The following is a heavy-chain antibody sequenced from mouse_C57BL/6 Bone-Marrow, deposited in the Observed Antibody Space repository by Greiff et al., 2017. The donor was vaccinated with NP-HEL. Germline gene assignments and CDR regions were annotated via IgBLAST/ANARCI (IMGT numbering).Heavy chain of an antibody. V-gene: IGHV1-82*01. CDR1: GYAFSSSW. CDR3: TKTHDCGSSYCYWYFDG. J-gene: IGHJ1*03. D-gene: IGHD1-1*01. CDR2: IYPGDGDT. Sequence: VQLQQSGPELVKPGASVKISCKASGYAFSSSWMNWVKQRPGKGLEWIGWIYPGDGDTNYNGKFKGKATLTADKSSSTAYMQLSSLTSDDSAVYFGTKTHDCGSSYCYWYFDGWGTGATVTVSS.